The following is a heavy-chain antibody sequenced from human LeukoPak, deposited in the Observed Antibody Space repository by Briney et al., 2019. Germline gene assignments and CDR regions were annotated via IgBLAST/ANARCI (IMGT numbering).Heavy chain of an antibody. CDR1: GGTFSSYA. CDR2: IIPIFGTA. Sequence: SVKVSCKASGGTFSSYAISWVRQAPGQGLEWMGGIIPIFGTANYAHKCQGRVTITADESTSTAYMELSSLRSEDTAVYYCARGGGIVVVITDTNWFDPWGQGTLVTVSS. J-gene: IGHJ5*02. CDR3: ARGGGIVVVITDTNWFDP. D-gene: IGHD2-21*01. V-gene: IGHV1-69*13.